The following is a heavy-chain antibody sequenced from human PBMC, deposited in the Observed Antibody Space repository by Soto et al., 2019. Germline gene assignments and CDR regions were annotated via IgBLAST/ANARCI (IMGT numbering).Heavy chain of an antibody. CDR1: GFTLNSFS. D-gene: IGHD2-15*01. V-gene: IGHV3-48*02. CDR3: VRGRSDSLMDV. CDR2: ISRSRATI. J-gene: IGHJ6*02. Sequence: PGGSLRLSCAGSGFTLNSFSMNWVRQAPGKGLEWVSYISRSRATIYYADSVQGRFTISRDDAKSSLYLQMNSLRDDDTAVYYCVRGRSDSLMDVWGHGTAVTVSS.